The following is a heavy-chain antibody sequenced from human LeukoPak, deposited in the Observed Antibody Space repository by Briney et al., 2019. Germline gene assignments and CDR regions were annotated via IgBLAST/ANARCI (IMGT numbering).Heavy chain of an antibody. D-gene: IGHD3-3*01. Sequence: PSETLSLTCTVSGGSFSNGGYYWTWLRQPPGKALEWIGYIYLSGIPLYNPSLKSRVSISFDTSKNQFSLKLTSVTAADTAVYYCGSRRTAMFGVIKGPIDYWGQGTLVTVSS. CDR2: IYLSGIP. V-gene: IGHV4-30-2*01. J-gene: IGHJ4*02. CDR1: GGSFSNGGYY. CDR3: GSRRTAMFGVIKGPIDY.